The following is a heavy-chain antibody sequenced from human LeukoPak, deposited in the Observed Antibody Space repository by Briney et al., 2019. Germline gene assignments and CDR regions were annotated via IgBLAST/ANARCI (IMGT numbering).Heavy chain of an antibody. V-gene: IGHV3-30*18. CDR1: GFTVSNNY. Sequence: GESLKISCAASGFTVSNNYMSWVRQAAGKGLEWVAVISYDGSNKYYADSVKGRFTISRDKSKNTLYLQMKSLRAEDTAVYYCAKDRGSWYNNGVDYWGQGTLVTVSS. CDR2: ISYDGSNK. D-gene: IGHD6-13*01. CDR3: AKDRGSWYNNGVDY. J-gene: IGHJ4*02.